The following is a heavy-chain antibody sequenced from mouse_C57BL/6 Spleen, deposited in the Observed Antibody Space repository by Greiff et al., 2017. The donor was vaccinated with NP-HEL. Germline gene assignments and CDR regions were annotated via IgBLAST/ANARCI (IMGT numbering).Heavy chain of an antibody. Sequence: EVQLQQSGPELVKPGASVKISCKASGYSFTGYYMNWVKQSPEKSLEWIGEINPSTGGTTYNQKFKAKATLTVDKSSSTAYMQLKSLTSEDSAVYYCARSYDYDGGFAYWGQGTLVTVSA. CDR1: GYSFTGYY. CDR3: ARSYDYDGGFAY. J-gene: IGHJ3*01. V-gene: IGHV1-42*01. D-gene: IGHD2-4*01. CDR2: INPSTGGT.